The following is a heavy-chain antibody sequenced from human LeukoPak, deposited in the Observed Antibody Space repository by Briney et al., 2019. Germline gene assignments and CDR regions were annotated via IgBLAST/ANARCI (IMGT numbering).Heavy chain of an antibody. J-gene: IGHJ5*01. Sequence: SQTLSLTCAVSGDSVSSNRASWNWIRQSPSGGLEWLGRTYYRSKWSNDYADSVKSRITISPDPSKNEFSLQLNSVTPEDTAVYYCARDPDNSYEWGPYDSWGQGTLVTVSS. CDR1: GDSVSSNRAS. CDR2: TYYRSKWSN. CDR3: ARDPDNSYEWGPYDS. V-gene: IGHV6-1*01. D-gene: IGHD1-1*01.